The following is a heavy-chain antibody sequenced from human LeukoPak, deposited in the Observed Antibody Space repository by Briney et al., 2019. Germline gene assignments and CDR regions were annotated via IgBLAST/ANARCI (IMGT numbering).Heavy chain of an antibody. CDR3: AKDRGPITDY. CDR2: ISISGSSI. V-gene: IGHV3-23*01. Sequence: GGSLRLSCAASGFTFSSYAMSWVRQAPGKGLEWVSYISISGSSINYADSVKGRFTISRDNSKNTLYLQMNSLRAEDTAVYYCAKDRGPITDYWGQGTLVTVSS. D-gene: IGHD5-12*01. CDR1: GFTFSSYA. J-gene: IGHJ4*02.